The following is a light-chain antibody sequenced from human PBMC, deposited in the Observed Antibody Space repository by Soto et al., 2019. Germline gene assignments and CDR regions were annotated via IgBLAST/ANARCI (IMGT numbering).Light chain of an antibody. CDR2: SAS. CDR1: QSVRSSY. J-gene: IGKJ4*01. V-gene: IGKV3-20*01. Sequence: EIVLTQSPGTLSLSPGERATLSCRASQSVRSSYLAWYQKKPGQAPRLLIYSASNRAAGIPDRFSGSGSGTDFTLTISSLQPEDFATYYCQQRYSTTLTFGGGTKLDIK. CDR3: QQRYSTTLT.